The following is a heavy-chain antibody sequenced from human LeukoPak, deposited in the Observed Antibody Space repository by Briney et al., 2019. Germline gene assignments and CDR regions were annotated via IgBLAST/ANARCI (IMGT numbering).Heavy chain of an antibody. CDR1: GGSISSYY. CDR3: ARDRQYSSGWYLAFDI. D-gene: IGHD6-19*01. J-gene: IGHJ3*02. Sequence: SETLSLTCTVSGGSISSYYWSWIRQPPGKGLEGIGYIYTSGSTNYNPSLKSRVTISIDTSKNQFSLKLSSVTAADTAVYYCARDRQYSSGWYLAFDIWGQGTMVTVSS. CDR2: IYTSGST. V-gene: IGHV4-4*08.